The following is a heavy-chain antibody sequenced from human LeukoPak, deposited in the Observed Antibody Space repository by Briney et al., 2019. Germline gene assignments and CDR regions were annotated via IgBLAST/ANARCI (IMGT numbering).Heavy chain of an antibody. CDR3: ARANFWSGYPNWFDP. V-gene: IGHV1-69*13. CDR2: IIPIFGTA. D-gene: IGHD3-3*01. J-gene: IGHJ5*02. Sequence: GASVKVSCKASGYTFTSYAISWVRQAPGQGLEWMGGIIPIFGTANYAQKFQGRVTITADESTSTAYMELSSLRSEDTAVYYCARANFWSGYPNWFDPWGQGTLVTVSS. CDR1: GYTFTSYA.